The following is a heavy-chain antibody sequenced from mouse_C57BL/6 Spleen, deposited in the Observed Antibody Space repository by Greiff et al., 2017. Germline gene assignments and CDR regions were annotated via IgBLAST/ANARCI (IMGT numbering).Heavy chain of an antibody. CDR3: ARSGYYGSSYVGFDY. Sequence: QVQLQQPGAELVRPGSSVKLSCKASGYTFTSYWMHWVKQRPIQGLEWIGNIDPSDSETHYNQKFKDKATLTVDKSSSTAYMQLSSLTSEDSAVYYCARSGYYGSSYVGFDYWGQGTTLTVSS. V-gene: IGHV1-52*01. D-gene: IGHD1-1*01. J-gene: IGHJ2*01. CDR1: GYTFTSYW. CDR2: IDPSDSET.